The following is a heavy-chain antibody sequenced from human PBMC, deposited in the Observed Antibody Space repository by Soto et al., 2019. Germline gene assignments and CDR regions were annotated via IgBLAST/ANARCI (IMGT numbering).Heavy chain of an antibody. Sequence: PGDALKISCKFSGCSFTSYFICFVRQMPGKGLEWMGIIYPGDSDTRYSPSFKGQVTISADKYISTAYLQWSSLKASDTAMSYCASRLAQGMDVWGQGTPVTVSS. CDR1: GCSFTSYF. V-gene: IGHV5-51*01. CDR3: ASRLAQGMDV. CDR2: IYPGDSDT. J-gene: IGHJ6*02.